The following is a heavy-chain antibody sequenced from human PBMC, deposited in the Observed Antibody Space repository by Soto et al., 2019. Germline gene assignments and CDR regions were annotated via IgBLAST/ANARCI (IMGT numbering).Heavy chain of an antibody. CDR3: ASGRIVVVSSREYYGMDV. V-gene: IGHV1-69*01. D-gene: IGHD3-22*01. CDR2: IIPVFGIV. CDR1: GGTSSNSA. Sequence: QVQLVQSGAEVKQPGSSVRGSCKASGGTSSNSAFSWVRQAPGQGLEWMGGIIPVFGIVKYAQKLEGRVTITADESTNTAYMKLSSLRYEDRDVYYCASGRIVVVSSREYYGMDVWGQVTTVNVSS. J-gene: IGHJ6*02.